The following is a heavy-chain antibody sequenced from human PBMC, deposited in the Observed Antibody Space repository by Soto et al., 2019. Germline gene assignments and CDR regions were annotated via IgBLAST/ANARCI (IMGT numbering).Heavy chain of an antibody. Sequence: GGSMGLSCAASGFTVRSNYMSWVRQAPGKGLEWVSVIYSGGSTYYADSVKGRFTISRDNSKNTLYLQMNSLRAEDTAVYYCARGGIVLMVYAEADDAFDIWGQGTMVTVSS. V-gene: IGHV3-66*01. CDR1: GFTVRSNY. CDR2: IYSGGST. D-gene: IGHD2-8*01. J-gene: IGHJ3*02. CDR3: ARGGIVLMVYAEADDAFDI.